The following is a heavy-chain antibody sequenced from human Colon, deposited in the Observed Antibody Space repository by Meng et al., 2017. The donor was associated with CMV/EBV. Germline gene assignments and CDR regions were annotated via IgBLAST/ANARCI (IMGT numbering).Heavy chain of an antibody. CDR2: IKQDGSEK. Sequence: GGSLRPSCVVSGFTLSSYWMTWVRQAPGRGLEWVASIKQDGSEKNYVDSVKGRFTISRDNAKNSLYLQMNNLRAEDTAVYYCAKPIQGRITIFSDWGQGSLVTVSS. CDR1: GFTLSSYW. J-gene: IGHJ4*02. CDR3: AKPIQGRITIFSD. D-gene: IGHD3-9*01. V-gene: IGHV3-7*01.